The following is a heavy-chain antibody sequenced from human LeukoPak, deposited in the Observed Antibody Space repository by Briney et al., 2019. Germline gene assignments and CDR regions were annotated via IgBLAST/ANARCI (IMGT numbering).Heavy chain of an antibody. CDR3: ARANCSSTSCYGDFDY. CDR1: GGTFSSYA. D-gene: IGHD2-2*01. CDR2: IIPILGIA. V-gene: IGHV1-69*04. J-gene: IGHJ4*02. Sequence: GPSVKVSCKASGGTFSSYAISWVRQAPGQGLEWMGRIIPILGIANYAQKFQGRVTITADKSTSTAYMELSSLRSEDTAVYYCARANCSSTSCYGDFDYWGQGTLVTVSS.